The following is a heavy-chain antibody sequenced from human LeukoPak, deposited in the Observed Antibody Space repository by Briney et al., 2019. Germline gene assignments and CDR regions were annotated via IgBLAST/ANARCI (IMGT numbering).Heavy chain of an antibody. J-gene: IGHJ6*03. CDR2: IYTSGST. D-gene: IGHD4-17*01. CDR1: GVSISSYY. CDR3: ASAYGYYYMDV. Sequence: SETLSLTCTVSGVSISSYYWSWLRQPPGKGLEWIGYIYTSGSTTYNPSLKSRVTISVDTSKNQFSLKLSSVTAADTAVYYCASAYGYYYMDVWGKGTTVTVSS. V-gene: IGHV4-4*09.